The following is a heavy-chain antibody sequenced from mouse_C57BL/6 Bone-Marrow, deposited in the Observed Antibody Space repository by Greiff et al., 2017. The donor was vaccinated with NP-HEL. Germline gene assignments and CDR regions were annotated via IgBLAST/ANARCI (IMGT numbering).Heavy chain of an antibody. J-gene: IGHJ4*01. CDR2: ISDGGSYT. Sequence: EVHLAESGGGLVKPGGSLKLSCAASGFTFSSYAMSWVRQTPEKRLEWVATISDGGSYTYYPDNVKGRFTISRDNAKNNLYLQRSHLKSEDTAMYYCARDRRYAMDYWGQGTSVTVSS. CDR1: GFTFSSYA. V-gene: IGHV5-4*01. CDR3: ARDRRYAMDY.